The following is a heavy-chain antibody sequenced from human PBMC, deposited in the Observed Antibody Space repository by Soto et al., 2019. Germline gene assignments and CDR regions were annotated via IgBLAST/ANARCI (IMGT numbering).Heavy chain of an antibody. J-gene: IGHJ4*02. Sequence: GGSLSLSCAASGFTFSSYAMHWVRQAPGKGLEWVAVISYDGSNKYYADSVKGRFTISRDNSKNTLYLQMNSLRAEDTAVYYCARSGYCSGCSSPIISYFDYLGQGTLVTVSS. CDR1: GFTFSSYA. CDR3: ARSGYCSGCSSPIISYFDY. D-gene: IGHD2-15*01. CDR2: ISYDGSNK. V-gene: IGHV3-30-3*01.